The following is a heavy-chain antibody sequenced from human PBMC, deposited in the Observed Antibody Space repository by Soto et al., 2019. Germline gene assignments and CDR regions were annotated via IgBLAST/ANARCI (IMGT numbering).Heavy chain of an antibody. Sequence: EVQLLESGGGLVQPGGSLRLSCAASGFTFSSYAMTWVRQAPGKGLEWVSIISGSGGSTYYADSVKGRFTISRDNSKNSLYPQMSSLRAEDTAVYYCARRSSGWFFEYWGQGTLVSVSS. CDR2: ISGSGGST. CDR1: GFTFSSYA. CDR3: ARRSSGWFFEY. V-gene: IGHV3-23*01. D-gene: IGHD6-19*01. J-gene: IGHJ4*02.